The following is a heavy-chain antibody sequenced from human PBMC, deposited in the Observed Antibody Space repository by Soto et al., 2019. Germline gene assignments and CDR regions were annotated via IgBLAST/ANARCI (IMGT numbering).Heavy chain of an antibody. D-gene: IGHD4-17*01. CDR2: IWYDGSNK. J-gene: IGHJ5*02. CDR3: AREEDYGHYAGSFWFDP. Sequence: QVQLVESGGGVVQPGRSLRLSCAASGFTFSSYGMHWVRQAPGKGLEWVAVIWYDGSNKYYADSVKGGFTISRDNSKNTLYQQMNSLRAEDTAVYYCAREEDYGHYAGSFWFDPWGQGTLVTVSS. V-gene: IGHV3-33*01. CDR1: GFTFSSYG.